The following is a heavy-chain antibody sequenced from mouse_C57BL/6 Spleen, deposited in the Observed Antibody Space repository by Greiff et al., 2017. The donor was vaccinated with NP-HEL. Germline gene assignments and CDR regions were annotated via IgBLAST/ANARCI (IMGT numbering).Heavy chain of an antibody. CDR3: ARQRSSYWYFDV. V-gene: IGHV5-12*01. J-gene: IGHJ1*03. D-gene: IGHD1-1*01. CDR2: ISNGGGST. CDR1: GFTFSDYY. Sequence: EVQGVESGGGLVQPGGSLKLSCAASGFTFSDYYMYWVRQTPEKRLEWVAYISNGGGSTYYPDTVKGRFTISRDNAKNTLYLQMSRLKSEDTAMYYCARQRSSYWYFDVWGTGTTVTVSS.